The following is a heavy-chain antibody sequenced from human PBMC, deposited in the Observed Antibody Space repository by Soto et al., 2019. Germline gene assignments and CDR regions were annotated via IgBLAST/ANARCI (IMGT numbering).Heavy chain of an antibody. CDR2: IVPMFGTS. CDR1: GGTSTRYA. Sequence: QERLVQSGAEVRKPGSSVKVSCKVTGGTSTRYAINWVRQAPGQGLEWMGGIVPMFGTSKYAQKFQGRVTITADTSTNIDYMKVRSLRSEDTAVYYCNRGSEYDFWSGYLWGQGTLVSVSS. J-gene: IGHJ4*02. CDR3: NRGSEYDFWSGYL. V-gene: IGHV1-69*06. D-gene: IGHD3-3*01.